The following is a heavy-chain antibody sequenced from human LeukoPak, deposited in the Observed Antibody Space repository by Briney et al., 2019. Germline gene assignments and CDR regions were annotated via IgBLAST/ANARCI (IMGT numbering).Heavy chain of an antibody. J-gene: IGHJ6*03. V-gene: IGHV5-51*01. Sequence: GESLKISCKGSGYSFTSYWIGWVRQMPGKGLEWMGIIYPGDSDTRYSPSFQGQVTISADKSISTAYLQWSSLKASDTAMYYCARHGGYDLRAGYYYYMDVWGKGTTVTVSS. CDR2: IYPGDSDT. D-gene: IGHD3-3*01. CDR1: GYSFTSYW. CDR3: ARHGGYDLRAGYYYYMDV.